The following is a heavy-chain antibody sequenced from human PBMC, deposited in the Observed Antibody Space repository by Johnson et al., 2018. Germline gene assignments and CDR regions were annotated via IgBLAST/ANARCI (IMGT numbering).Heavy chain of an antibody. CDR3: ARGSSGRSLYYYYGMDV. J-gene: IGHJ6*02. V-gene: IGHV3-33*01. CDR1: GFTFSSYG. CDR2: IWYDGSNK. Sequence: QVQLVESGGGVVQPGRSLRLSCAASGFTFSSYGMHWVRQAPGKGLEWVAVIWYDGSNKYYADSVKGRFTISRDNSKNTLYLKMNSLRAEETAWYYCARGSSGRSLYYYYGMDVGGQGTTGTVSS. D-gene: IGHD6-19*01.